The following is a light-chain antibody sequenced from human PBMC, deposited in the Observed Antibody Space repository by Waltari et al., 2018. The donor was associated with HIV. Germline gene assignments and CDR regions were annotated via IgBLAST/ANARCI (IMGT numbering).Light chain of an antibody. Sequence: SYVLTQPPSVSVAPGQTARMTCGGNNIGSKRLHWYQQKPGQAPVLVVYDDRDRPSGIAERFSGSNFGNTATLTITRVEAGDEADYYCQVWESSTDDHQVVFGGGTKLTVL. V-gene: IGLV3-21*02. CDR3: QVWESSTDDHQVV. J-gene: IGLJ2*01. CDR1: NIGSKR. CDR2: DDR.